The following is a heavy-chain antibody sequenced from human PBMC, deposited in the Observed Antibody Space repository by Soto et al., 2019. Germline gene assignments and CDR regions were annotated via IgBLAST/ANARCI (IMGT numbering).Heavy chain of an antibody. CDR1: GYTFTDYY. CDR3: AKLGQYSTSAGQLDY. Sequence: ASVKVSCKAAGYTFTDYYIHWGRQAPGQGLEWMGWINPNSGGTNSAQNFQGRVTMTRDTSISTAYMELSRLRSDATAVYFCAKLGQYSTSAGQLDYWGQGTLVTVSS. V-gene: IGHV1-2*02. CDR2: INPNSGGT. J-gene: IGHJ4*02. D-gene: IGHD6-6*01.